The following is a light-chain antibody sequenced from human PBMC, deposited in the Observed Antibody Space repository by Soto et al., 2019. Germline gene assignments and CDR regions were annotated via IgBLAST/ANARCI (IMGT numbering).Light chain of an antibody. CDR1: QSLSSN. CDR3: QQRRNWPPT. CDR2: DAS. Sequence: EIVLTQSPVTLSLSPGERATLSCRSSQSLSSNLAWYQQKPCQAPRFLIYDASNRATGIPARLSGSGSGTDLTLTISSLEPEDFAVYYCQQRRNWPPTFGQGTKVDIK. J-gene: IGKJ1*01. V-gene: IGKV3-11*01.